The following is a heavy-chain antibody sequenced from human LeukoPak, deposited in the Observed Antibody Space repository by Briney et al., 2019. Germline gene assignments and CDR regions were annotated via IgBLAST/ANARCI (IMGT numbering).Heavy chain of an antibody. Sequence: PSETLSLTCTASGGSISSYYWSWIRQPPGKGLEWIGYIYYSGSTNYNPSLKSRVTISVDTSKNQFSLKLSSVTAADTAVYYCARARGDFWSGYLGYFDYWGQGTLVTVSS. CDR2: IYYSGST. CDR3: ARARGDFWSGYLGYFDY. CDR1: GGSISSYY. V-gene: IGHV4-59*01. D-gene: IGHD3-3*01. J-gene: IGHJ4*02.